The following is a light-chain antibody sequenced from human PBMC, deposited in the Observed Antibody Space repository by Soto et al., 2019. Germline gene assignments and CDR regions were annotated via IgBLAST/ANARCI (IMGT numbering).Light chain of an antibody. CDR2: AAS. CDR3: QQVTTYPPWP. CDR1: QGISSY. Sequence: SRVTQYQSFLSASVGGRVTITCRVSQGISSYLAWYQQKPGKAPELLIYAASTLQSGVPSRFSGSGSGTDFTLTISSLQPEDSATYYCQQVTTYPPWPLAQGTMV. J-gene: IGKJ1*01. V-gene: IGKV1-9*01.